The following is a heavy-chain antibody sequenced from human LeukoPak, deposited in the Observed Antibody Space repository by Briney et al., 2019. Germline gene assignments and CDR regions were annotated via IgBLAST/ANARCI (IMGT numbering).Heavy chain of an antibody. J-gene: IGHJ3*02. CDR3: ARPIRVLADAFDI. CDR2: IKQDGSEI. Sequence: GGSLRLSCAASGFTFSNYWLTWVRQAPGKGLEWVASIKQDGSEIQYVDSVKGRFTTSRDNGKNSLFLQMDSLRAEDTAVYYCARPIRVLADAFDIWGQGTLVTVSS. D-gene: IGHD3-3*01. CDR1: GFTFSNYW. V-gene: IGHV3-7*01.